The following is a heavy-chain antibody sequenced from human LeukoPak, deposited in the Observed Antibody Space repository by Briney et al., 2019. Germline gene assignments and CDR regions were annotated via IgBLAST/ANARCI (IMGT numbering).Heavy chain of an antibody. J-gene: IGHJ5*02. Sequence: ASVKVSCKASGYTFTSYGISWVRQAPGQGLEWMGWISAYNGNTNYAQKLQGRVTMTTDISTSTAYMELRSLRSDDTAVYYCARAASSTYYDILTGYPTWFDPWGQGTLVTVSS. CDR2: ISAYNGNT. V-gene: IGHV1-18*01. CDR3: ARAASSTYYDILTGYPTWFDP. D-gene: IGHD3-9*01. CDR1: GYTFTSYG.